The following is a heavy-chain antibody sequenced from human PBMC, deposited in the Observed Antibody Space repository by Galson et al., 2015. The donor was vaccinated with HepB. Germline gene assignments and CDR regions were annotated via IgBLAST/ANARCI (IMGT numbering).Heavy chain of an antibody. D-gene: IGHD4-17*01. CDR1: GFTFSSYW. V-gene: IGHV3-7*03. Sequence: SLRLSCAASGFTFSSYWMSWVRQAPGKGLEWVANIKQDGSEKYYVDSVKGRFTISRDNAKNSLYLQMNSLRAEDTAVYYCARDSRDYGVMYYFDYWGQGTLVTVSS. CDR2: IKQDGSEK. J-gene: IGHJ4*02. CDR3: ARDSRDYGVMYYFDY.